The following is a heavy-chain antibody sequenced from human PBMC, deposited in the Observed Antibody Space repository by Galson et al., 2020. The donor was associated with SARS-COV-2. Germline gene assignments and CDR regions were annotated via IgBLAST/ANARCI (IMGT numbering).Heavy chain of an antibody. J-gene: IGHJ6*02. D-gene: IGHD2-15*01. CDR2: IWYDGSNK. CDR1: GFTFSSYG. V-gene: IGHV3-33*01. CDR3: ALGGYCSGGSCYSAGEKGYYYYGMDV. Sequence: GESLKISCAVSGFTFSSYGMHWVRQAPGKGLEWVAVIWYDGSNKYYADSVKGRFTISRDNSKNTLYLQMNSLRAEATAVYYCALGGYCSGGSCYSAGEKGYYYYGMDVWGQGTTVTVSS.